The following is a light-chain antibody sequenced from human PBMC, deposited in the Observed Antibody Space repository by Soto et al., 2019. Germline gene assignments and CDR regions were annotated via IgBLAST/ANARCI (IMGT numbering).Light chain of an antibody. J-gene: IGKJ5*01. V-gene: IGKV2-28*01. CDR2: MSS. Sequence: DTVVTQSPFSLPVTPGEPASISCRSSQSLLHSNGYKYLDWYLPKPGQSPQLLIYMSSNRAAGVPDRFSGSGSGTDFTLKISRVEAEDVGVYYCMQALRAPYTFGQGTRLEIK. CDR3: MQALRAPYT. CDR1: QSLLHSNGYKY.